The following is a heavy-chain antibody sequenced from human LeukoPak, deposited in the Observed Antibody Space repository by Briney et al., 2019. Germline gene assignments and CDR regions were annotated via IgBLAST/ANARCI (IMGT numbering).Heavy chain of an antibody. CDR2: IYTSGST. V-gene: IGHV4-59*10. CDR1: GGSISSYY. CDR3: ARVTDYYDSSGYRQLGWFDP. J-gene: IGHJ5*02. D-gene: IGHD3-22*01. Sequence: SETLSLTCAVYGGSISSYYWSWIRQPAGKGLEWIGRIYTSGSTNYNPSLKSRVTMSVDTSKNQFSLKLSSVTAADTAVYYCARVTDYYDSSGYRQLGWFDPWGQGTLVTVSS.